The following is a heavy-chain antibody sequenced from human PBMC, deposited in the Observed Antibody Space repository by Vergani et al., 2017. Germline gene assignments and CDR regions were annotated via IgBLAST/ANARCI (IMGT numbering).Heavy chain of an antibody. J-gene: IGHJ6*03. CDR1: GFSFSSHA. Sequence: QVQLAESGGGRFQPGRSLRLSCAASGFSFSSHAIHWVRQAPGKALEWVAVISNDGSKKYYADSVKGRFTISRDNSKNTLDLQMNSLRTQDTAVYYCAKAGSVTSGSLQYNFYMDVWGKGTTVTVS. V-gene: IGHV3-30*18. D-gene: IGHD3-10*01. CDR2: ISNDGSKK. CDR3: AKAGSVTSGSLQYNFYMDV.